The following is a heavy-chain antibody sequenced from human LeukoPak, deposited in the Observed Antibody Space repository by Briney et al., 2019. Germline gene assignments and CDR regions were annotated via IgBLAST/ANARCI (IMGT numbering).Heavy chain of an antibody. CDR1: GFTFSNYN. Sequence: GGSLRPSCAASGFTFSNYNMNWVRQAPGKGLEWVSHISSSSTNTNYAESVKGRFTISRDNAKNSLYLQMNSLRAEDTAVYYCARGTQWPYWGQGTLVTLSS. CDR2: ISSSSTNT. J-gene: IGHJ4*02. CDR3: ARGTQWPY. D-gene: IGHD6-19*01. V-gene: IGHV3-48*01.